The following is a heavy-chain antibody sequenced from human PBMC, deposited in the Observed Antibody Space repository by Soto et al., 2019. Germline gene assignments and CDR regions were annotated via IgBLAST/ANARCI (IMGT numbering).Heavy chain of an antibody. Sequence: PSETLSLTCTVSGGSITSYYWSWIRQPAGKGLEWIGRIYHTGNTNYRHSLQSRVTMSVDTSKNQVSLKLTSVTAADTAVYYCARVGGYGMDVWGQGTTVTVSS. D-gene: IGHD3-10*01. J-gene: IGHJ6*02. V-gene: IGHV4-4*07. CDR2: IYHTGNT. CDR1: GGSITSYY. CDR3: ARVGGYGMDV.